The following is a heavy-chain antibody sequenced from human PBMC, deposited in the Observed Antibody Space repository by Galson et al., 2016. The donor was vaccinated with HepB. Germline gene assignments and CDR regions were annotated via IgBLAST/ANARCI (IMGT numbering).Heavy chain of an antibody. D-gene: IGHD4-23*01. Sequence: TLSLTCAVSGGSISSDTWWSWVRQPPGKGLEWIGEIYRSGTANYSPSLKSRFVISLDKSKNQFSLTVNSVTAADTAVYYCAGGKLATGWGYWGQGTLVIVSS. CDR2: IYRSGTA. CDR1: GGSISSDTW. V-gene: IGHV4-4*02. CDR3: AGGKLATGWGY. J-gene: IGHJ4*02.